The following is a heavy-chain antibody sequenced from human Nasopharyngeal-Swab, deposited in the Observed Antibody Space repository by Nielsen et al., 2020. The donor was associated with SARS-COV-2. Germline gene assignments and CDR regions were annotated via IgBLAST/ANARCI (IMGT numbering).Heavy chain of an antibody. Sequence: GESLKISCAAFGFTFSNDAMHWVRQAPGKGLEWVGIVSEDGSSTSYADSVKGRFTISRDNSKNTLFLQMSSVRVEDTAVYYCARAGTPIVGYYYYMDVWGIGATVIVS. CDR2: VSEDGSST. CDR1: GFTFSNDA. CDR3: ARAGTPIVGYYYYMDV. D-gene: IGHD2-21*01. V-gene: IGHV3-30-3*01. J-gene: IGHJ6*03.